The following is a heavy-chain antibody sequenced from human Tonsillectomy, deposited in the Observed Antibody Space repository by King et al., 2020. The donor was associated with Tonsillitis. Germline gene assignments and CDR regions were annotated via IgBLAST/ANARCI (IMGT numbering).Heavy chain of an antibody. D-gene: IGHD3-16*01. Sequence: VQLVESGGGLVQPGGSLRLSCASSGFTFGSYWMSWVRQAPGRGLEWVADINQGGNEKHYVDSVKGRFTISRDNAKNSLYLQMNSLRAEDTAVYYCARDWGSPGYWGQGTLVTVSS. CDR2: INQGGNEK. CDR1: GFTFGSYW. J-gene: IGHJ4*02. V-gene: IGHV3-7*03. CDR3: ARDWGSPGY.